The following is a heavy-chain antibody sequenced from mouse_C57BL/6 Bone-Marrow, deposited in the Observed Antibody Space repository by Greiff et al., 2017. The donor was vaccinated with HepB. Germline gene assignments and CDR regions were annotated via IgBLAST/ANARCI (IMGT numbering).Heavy chain of an antibody. V-gene: IGHV1-7*01. CDR1: GYTFTSYW. CDR2: INPSSGYT. J-gene: IGHJ4*01. Sequence: QVQLQQSGAELAKPGASVKLSCKASGYTFTSYWMHWVKQRPGQGLEWIGYINPSSGYTKYNQKFKDKATLTADKSSSTAYMQLSSLTYEDSAVYYCARSYYGSYYAMDYWGQGTSVTVSS. CDR3: ARSYYGSYYAMDY. D-gene: IGHD1-1*01.